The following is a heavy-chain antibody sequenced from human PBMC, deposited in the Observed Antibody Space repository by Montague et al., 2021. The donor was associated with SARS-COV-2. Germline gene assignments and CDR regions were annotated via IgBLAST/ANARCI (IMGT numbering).Heavy chain of an antibody. D-gene: IGHD2-2*01. Sequence: SETLSLTCTVSGGSISSSSYYWGWIRQPPGKGLEWIGSIYYSGSTYYNPSLKSRVTISVDTSKNQFSLKLSSVTAADTAVYYCARGEAEYIVVVPAVPLAYGMDVWGQGTTVTVSS. CDR2: IYYSGST. CDR1: GGSISSSSYY. J-gene: IGHJ6*02. V-gene: IGHV4-39*07. CDR3: ARGEAEYIVVVPAVPLAYGMDV.